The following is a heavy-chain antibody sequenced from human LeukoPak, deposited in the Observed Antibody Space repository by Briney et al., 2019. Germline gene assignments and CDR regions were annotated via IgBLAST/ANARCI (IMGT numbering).Heavy chain of an antibody. CDR1: GGSIYGGGYY. D-gene: IGHD5-18*01. CDR2: IYNTGST. CDR3: AGDNSYGSYFDY. V-gene: IGHV4-31*03. J-gene: IGHJ4*02. Sequence: SETLSLTCTVSGGSIYGGGYYWSWIRQHPGKGLEWIGYIYNTGSTYHNPSLMSRVTMSVDTSKNQFSLNLNSVTAADTAVYYCAGDNSYGSYFDYWGQGTLVTVSS.